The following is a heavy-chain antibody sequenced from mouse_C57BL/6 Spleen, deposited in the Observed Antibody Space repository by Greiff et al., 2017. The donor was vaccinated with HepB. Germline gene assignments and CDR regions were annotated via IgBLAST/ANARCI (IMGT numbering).Heavy chain of an antibody. J-gene: IGHJ3*01. CDR2: ISYDGSN. CDR3: ARDPGIYYGYPAWFAY. D-gene: IGHD2-2*01. Sequence: EVQRVESGPGLVKPSQSLSLTCSVTGYSITSGYYWNWIRQFPGNKLEWMGYISYDGSNNYNPSLKNRISITRDTSKNQFFLKLNSVTTEDTATYYCARDPGIYYGYPAWFAYWGQGTLVTVSA. V-gene: IGHV3-6*01. CDR1: GYSITSGYY.